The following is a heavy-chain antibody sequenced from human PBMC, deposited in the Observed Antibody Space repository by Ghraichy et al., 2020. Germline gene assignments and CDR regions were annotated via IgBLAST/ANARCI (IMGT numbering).Heavy chain of an antibody. CDR1: GFTFSSYS. D-gene: IGHD1-26*01. V-gene: IGHV3-21*01. Sequence: GESLNISCAASGFTFSSYSMNWVRQAPGKGLEWVSSISSSSSYIYYADSVKGRFTISRDNAKNSLYLQMNSLRAEDTAVYYCASTPLGVGAAPFDYWGQGTLVTVSS. CDR2: ISSSSSYI. J-gene: IGHJ4*02. CDR3: ASTPLGVGAAPFDY.